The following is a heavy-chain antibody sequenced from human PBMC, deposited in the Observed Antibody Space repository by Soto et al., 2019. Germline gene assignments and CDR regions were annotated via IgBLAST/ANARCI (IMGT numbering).Heavy chain of an antibody. Sequence: QVQLQESGPGRVKPSETLSLTCTVPGPSIRGFYWSWIRNSAGRGLEWIGRIYATGTTDYNPSLKSRVMMSVDTSKKQFSLKLRSVTAADTAVYYCVRDGTKTLRDWFDPWGQGISVTVSS. CDR1: GPSIRGFY. CDR3: VRDGTKTLRDWFDP. D-gene: IGHD1-1*01. CDR2: IYATGTT. V-gene: IGHV4-4*07. J-gene: IGHJ5*02.